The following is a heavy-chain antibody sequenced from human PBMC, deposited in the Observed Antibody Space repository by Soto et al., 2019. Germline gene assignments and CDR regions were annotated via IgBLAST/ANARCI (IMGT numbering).Heavy chain of an antibody. V-gene: IGHV3-7*01. CDR1: GFTLRSYG. Sequence: GGSLRLSCAASGFTLRSYGMSWVRQAPGKGLEWLRTIKTDVSEKKYVDSVKGRFSVSRDNAKKSLYLKMHSLRAEATAVYYFAKDSEYGSRSSVNQYLDCLRRGTLVTLSS. CDR2: IKTDVSEK. CDR3: AKDSEYGSRSSVNQYLDC. J-gene: IGHJ4*03. D-gene: IGHD3-10*01.